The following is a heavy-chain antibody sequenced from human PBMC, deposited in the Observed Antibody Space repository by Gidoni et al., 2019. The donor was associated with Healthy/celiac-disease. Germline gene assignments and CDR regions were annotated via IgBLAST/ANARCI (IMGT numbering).Heavy chain of an antibody. D-gene: IGHD3-9*01. Sequence: QVQLPESGPGLVKPSATLSLTCTVSGGPICCYYWRWLRQPPGKGLEWIGYIYYSGSTNYNPSLKSRVTISVDTSKNQFSLKLSSVTAADTAVYYCARSSPNDFDWLLLTHWYFDLWGRGTLVTVSS. CDR3: ARSSPNDFDWLLLTHWYFDL. J-gene: IGHJ2*01. V-gene: IGHV4-59*01. CDR2: IYYSGST. CDR1: GGPICCYY.